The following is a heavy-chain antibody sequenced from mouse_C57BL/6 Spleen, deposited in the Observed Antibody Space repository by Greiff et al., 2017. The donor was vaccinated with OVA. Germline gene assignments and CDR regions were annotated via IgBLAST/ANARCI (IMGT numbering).Heavy chain of an antibody. CDR3: GIYSIYGGYAMDY. V-gene: IGHV1-53*01. CDR1: GYTFTSYW. J-gene: IGHJ4*01. Sequence: VQLQQSGTELVKPGASVKLSCKASGYTFTSYWMHWVKQRPGQGLEWIGNINPSNGGTNYNEKFKSKATLTVDKSSSTAYMQLSSLTSEDSAVYYCGIYSIYGGYAMDYWGQGTSVTVSS. D-gene: IGHD2-5*01. CDR2: INPSNGGT.